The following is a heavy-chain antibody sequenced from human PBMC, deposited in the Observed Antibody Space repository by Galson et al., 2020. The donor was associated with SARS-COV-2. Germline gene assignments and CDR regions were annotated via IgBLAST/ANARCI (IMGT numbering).Heavy chain of an antibody. CDR1: GGSITSYY. Sequence: SETLSLTCTVSGGSITSYYWSWIRQPPGKGLEWIGYIYYSGNTDYNPSLTSRVTISVDTSKNQFSLKLTSVTAADTAVYYCARGGSLGPPPRWGKGTTVTISS. CDR3: ARGGSLGPPPR. J-gene: IGHJ6*04. D-gene: IGHD3-16*01. V-gene: IGHV4-59*12. CDR2: IYYSGNT.